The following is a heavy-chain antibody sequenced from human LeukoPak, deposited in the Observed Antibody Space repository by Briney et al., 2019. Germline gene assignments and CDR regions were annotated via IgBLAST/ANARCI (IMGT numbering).Heavy chain of an antibody. CDR1: GGSISSYY. Sequence: PSETLSLTCTVSGGSISSYYWSWIRQPPGKGLEWIGYIYTSGSINYNPSLKSRVTISVDTSKNQFSLKLSSVTAADTAVYYCARQARDYYYYMDVWGKGTTVTVSS. V-gene: IGHV4-4*09. D-gene: IGHD6-6*01. CDR3: ARQARDYYYYMDV. CDR2: IYTSGSI. J-gene: IGHJ6*03.